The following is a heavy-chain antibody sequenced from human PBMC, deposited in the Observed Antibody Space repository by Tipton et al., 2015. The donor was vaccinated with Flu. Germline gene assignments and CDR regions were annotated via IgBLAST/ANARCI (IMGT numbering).Heavy chain of an antibody. J-gene: IGHJ3*02. CDR2: VYYTGGT. CDR3: ARLSLSFNAFDI. D-gene: IGHD2/OR15-2a*01. CDR1: GGSIGVTTYY. Sequence: TLSLTCTVSGGSIGVTTYYWGWIRQPPGKGLEYIGSVYYTGGTYFNPSLKRRVTVSIDTSKKQFSLKLNSVTAADTAVYYCARLSLSFNAFDIWGQGTTVIVSS. V-gene: IGHV4-39*07.